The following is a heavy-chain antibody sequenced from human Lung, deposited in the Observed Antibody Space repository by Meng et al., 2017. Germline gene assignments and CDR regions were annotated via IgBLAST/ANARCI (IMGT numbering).Heavy chain of an antibody. CDR3: QWLSTHPPDQ. V-gene: IGHV3-15*01. D-gene: IGHD3-22*01. CDR2: IKSKVDGGTT. Sequence: EGQWLEFGGGLVKLGGALRLSCVAFGGTFRNFWMTWVRQAPGKGLEWVGRIKSKVDGGTTDFAAPVKGRFTISRDDSQNTLYLQMNSLKTEDTAVYYCQWLSTHPPDQWGQGTLVTVSS. CDR1: GGTFRNFW. J-gene: IGHJ4*01.